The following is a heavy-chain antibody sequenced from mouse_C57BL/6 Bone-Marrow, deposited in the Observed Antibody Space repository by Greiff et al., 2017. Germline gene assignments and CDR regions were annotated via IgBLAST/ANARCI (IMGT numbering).Heavy chain of an antibody. V-gene: IGHV5-6*01. J-gene: IGHJ2*01. CDR2: ISSGGSYP. D-gene: IGHD4-1*01. CDR3: ARDKTGHFDY. Sequence: EVKLVESGGDLVKPGGSLKLSCAASGFTFSSYGMSWVRQTPDKRLEWVATISSGGSYPSYPDSVKGRFTISRDNAKNTLYLQMSRLKAEDTAMYYCARDKTGHFDYGGKGTTLTVSS. CDR1: GFTFSSYG.